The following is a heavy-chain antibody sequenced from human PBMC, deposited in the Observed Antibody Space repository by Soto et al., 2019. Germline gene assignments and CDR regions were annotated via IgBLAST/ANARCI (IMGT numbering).Heavy chain of an antibody. CDR2: INHSGST. CDR1: GGSFSGYY. J-gene: IGHJ5*02. V-gene: IGHV4-34*01. CDR3: ARGTQGNWFDP. Sequence: QVQLQQWGAGLLKPSETLSLTCAVYGGSFSGYYWSWIRQPPGKGLEWIGEINHSGSTNYNPSLKSRVTISVDTSKNQCSLKLSSVTAADTAVYYCARGTQGNWFDPWGQGTLVTVSS.